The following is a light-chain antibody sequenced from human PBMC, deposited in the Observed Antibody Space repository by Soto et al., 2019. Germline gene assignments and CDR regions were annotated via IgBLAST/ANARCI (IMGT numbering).Light chain of an antibody. Sequence: QSVLTQPPSVSAAPGQKVTISCSGSSSNIGNNYVSWYQQLPGTAPKLLIYDNNKRPSGIPARFSGSKSGTSATLGITGLQTGDEADYYCGTWDSSLTGGVFGGGTKVTVL. J-gene: IGLJ3*02. CDR2: DNN. V-gene: IGLV1-51*01. CDR3: GTWDSSLTGGV. CDR1: SSNIGNNY.